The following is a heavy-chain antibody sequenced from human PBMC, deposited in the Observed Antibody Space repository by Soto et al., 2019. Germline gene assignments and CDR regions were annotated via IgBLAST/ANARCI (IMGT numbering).Heavy chain of an antibody. J-gene: IGHJ4*02. CDR2: IIPIFGTA. D-gene: IGHD2-15*01. V-gene: IGHV1-69*13. CDR3: ARASCYEGIFDY. Sequence: ASVKVSCKASGGTFSSYAISWVRQAPGQGLEWMGGIIPIFGTANYAQKFQGRVTITADESTSTAYMELSSLRSEDTAVYYCARASCYEGIFDYWGQGTLITVSS. CDR1: GGTFSSYA.